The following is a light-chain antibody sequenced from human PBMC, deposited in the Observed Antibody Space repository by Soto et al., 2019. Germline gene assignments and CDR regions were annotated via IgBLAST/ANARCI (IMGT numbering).Light chain of an antibody. Sequence: QAVVTQPPSASGTPGQRVTISCSGSSSNIGSNTVNWYQQLPGTAPKLLIYSNNQRPSGVPDRFSGSKSGTSASLAISGLQSEEEADYYCAAWDDSLNVVVFGGGTKLTVL. V-gene: IGLV1-44*01. J-gene: IGLJ2*01. CDR1: SSNIGSNT. CDR2: SNN. CDR3: AAWDDSLNVVV.